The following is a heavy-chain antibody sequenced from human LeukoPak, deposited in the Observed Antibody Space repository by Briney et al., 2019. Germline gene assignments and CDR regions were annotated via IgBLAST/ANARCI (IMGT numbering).Heavy chain of an antibody. Sequence: PGVSLRLSCAASGFTFSSYNFHWLRQAPGKGLEWLTVISYDGSYTSYGASVKGRFTVSRDNSQNTLYLQMNGLRAEDTALYYCARDHSAMPSYWGQGTLVTVSS. J-gene: IGHJ4*02. CDR2: ISYDGSYT. V-gene: IGHV3-30*03. CDR1: GFTFSSYN. CDR3: ARDHSAMPSY. D-gene: IGHD2-2*01.